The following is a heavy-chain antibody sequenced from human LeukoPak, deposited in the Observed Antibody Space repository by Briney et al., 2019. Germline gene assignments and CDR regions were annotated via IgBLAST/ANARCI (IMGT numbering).Heavy chain of an antibody. Sequence: ASVKVSCKASGYTFTSYDINWVRQATGQGVEWMGWMNPNSGNTGYAQKFQGRVTMTRNTSISTAYMELSSLRSEDTAVYYCARYYFMGPLNYYYYYGMDVWGQGTTVTVSS. CDR1: GYTFTSYD. CDR2: MNPNSGNT. J-gene: IGHJ6*02. V-gene: IGHV1-8*01. D-gene: IGHD3-10*01. CDR3: ARYYFMGPLNYYYYYGMDV.